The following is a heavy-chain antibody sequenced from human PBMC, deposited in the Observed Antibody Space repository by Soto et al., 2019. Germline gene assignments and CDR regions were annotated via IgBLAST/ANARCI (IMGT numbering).Heavy chain of an antibody. CDR1: DGSVNTGNYY. V-gene: IGHV4-61*01. CDR2: IYYIGTT. Sequence: QVQLQESGPGLVKPSETLSLTCSVSDGSVNTGNYYWSWIRQPPGKGLEWIGHIYYIGTTNYNPSLKSRVTISVDTSKNQFSLKVTSVTAADTAVYFCAREEKQLSRYGGDFHYWGQGILVTVSS. D-gene: IGHD3-16*01. J-gene: IGHJ4*02. CDR3: AREEKQLSRYGGDFHY.